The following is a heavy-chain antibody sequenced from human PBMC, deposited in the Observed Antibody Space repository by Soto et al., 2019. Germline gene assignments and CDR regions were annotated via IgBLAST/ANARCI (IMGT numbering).Heavy chain of an antibody. D-gene: IGHD4-4*01. V-gene: IGHV4-59*01. J-gene: IGHJ4*02. Sequence: NPSETLSLTCTVSGGSISSYYWSWIRQPPGKGLEWIGYIYYSGSTNYNPSLKSRVTISVDTSKNQFSLKLSSVTAADTAVYYCARFVGTTWTYYFDYWGQGTLVTVPS. CDR2: IYYSGST. CDR3: ARFVGTTWTYYFDY. CDR1: GGSISSYY.